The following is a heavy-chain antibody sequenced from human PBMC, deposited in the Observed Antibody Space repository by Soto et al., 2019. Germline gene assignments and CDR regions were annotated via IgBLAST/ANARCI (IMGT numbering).Heavy chain of an antibody. Sequence: PSETLSLTCTVSGGSISSSSYYWGWIRQPPGKGLEWIGSIYYSGSTYYNPSLKSRVTISVDRSKNQFSLKLSSVTAADTAVYYCARARIVATRPVNFDYWGQGTLVTVSS. V-gene: IGHV4-39*07. J-gene: IGHJ4*02. CDR1: GGSISSSSYY. CDR2: IYYSGST. CDR3: ARARIVATRPVNFDY. D-gene: IGHD5-12*01.